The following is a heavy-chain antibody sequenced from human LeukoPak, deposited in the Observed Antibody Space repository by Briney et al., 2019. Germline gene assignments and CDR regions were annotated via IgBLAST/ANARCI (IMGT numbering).Heavy chain of an antibody. CDR2: IYYSGST. J-gene: IGHJ4*02. Sequence: PSETLSLTCTVSGGSISSSSYYWGWIRQPPGKGLEWIGSIYYSGSTYYNPSLKSRVTISVDTSKNQFSLKLSSVTAADTAVYYYARGTTSDFWSGYSPYYFDYWGQGTLVTVSS. D-gene: IGHD3-3*01. CDR1: GGSISSSSYY. V-gene: IGHV4-39*01. CDR3: ARGTTSDFWSGYSPYYFDY.